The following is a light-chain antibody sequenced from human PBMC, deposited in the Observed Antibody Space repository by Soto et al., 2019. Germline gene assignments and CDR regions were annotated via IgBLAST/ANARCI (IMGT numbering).Light chain of an antibody. J-gene: IGLJ2*01. CDR2: DDN. CDR3: QSYDSSNHVV. V-gene: IGLV6-57*02. Sequence: NFMLTQPHSVSESPGKTVTISGTGSSGSIASNYVQWYQQRPGSAPTTVIYDDNQRPSGVPDRFSGSIDSSSNSASLTISGLKTEDEADYYCQSYDSSNHVVFGGGTKLTVL. CDR1: SGSIASNY.